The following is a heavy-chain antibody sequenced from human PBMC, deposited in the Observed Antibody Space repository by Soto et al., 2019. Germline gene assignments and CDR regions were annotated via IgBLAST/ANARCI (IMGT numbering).Heavy chain of an antibody. D-gene: IGHD3-10*01. J-gene: IGHJ4*02. CDR1: GFSLSTNGMS. CDR3: ASGGIYCSGSYWRW. V-gene: IGHV2-5*02. Sequence: QITLKESGPTLVKPTQTLTLTCTFSGFSLSTNGMSVGWIRQPPGKALEWLALIYWDDDKRYIPSLKSRVTITQDTSKNQVVLKMTNMDFVDTATYYCASGGIYCSGSYWRWWGQGTLVTVSS. CDR2: IYWDDDK.